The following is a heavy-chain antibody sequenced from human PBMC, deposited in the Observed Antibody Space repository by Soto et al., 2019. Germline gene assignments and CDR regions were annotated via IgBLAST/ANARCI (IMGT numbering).Heavy chain of an antibody. J-gene: IGHJ4*02. CDR2: IIPIFGTA. Sequence: QVQLVQSGAEVKKPGASVRVSCKASGYSFTIYGITWVRQAPGQGLEWMGGIIPIFGTANYAQKFQGRVTITADESTSTAYMELSSLRSEDTAVYYCARGRVATISYLDYWGQGTLVTVSS. D-gene: IGHD5-12*01. V-gene: IGHV1-69*13. CDR3: ARGRVATISYLDY. CDR1: GYSFTIYG.